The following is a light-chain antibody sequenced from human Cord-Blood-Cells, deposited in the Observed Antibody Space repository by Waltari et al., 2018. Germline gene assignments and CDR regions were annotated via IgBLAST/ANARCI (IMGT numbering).Light chain of an antibody. CDR1: SSAGGSYNL. CDR3: CSYAGSSTLV. CDR2: EGS. J-gene: IGLJ3*02. Sequence: QSALTQPASVSGSPGQSVTVSRTGTSSAGGSYNLVAWYQQHPSKAPKLMIYEGSKRPSGVSNRFSGSKSGNTASLTISGLQAEDEADYYCCSYAGSSTLVFGGGTKLTVL. V-gene: IGLV2-23*01.